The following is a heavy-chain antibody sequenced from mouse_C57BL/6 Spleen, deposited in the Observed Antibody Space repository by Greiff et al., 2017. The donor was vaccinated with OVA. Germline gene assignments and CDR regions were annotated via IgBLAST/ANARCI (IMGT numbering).Heavy chain of an antibody. D-gene: IGHD1-1*01. V-gene: IGHV1-64*01. CDR2: IYPNSGST. CDR3: ARKEGITAGFDD. J-gene: IGHJ2*01. Sequence: VQLQQPGAELVKPGASVKLSCKASGYTFTSYWMHWVKQRPGQGLEWIGMIYPNSGSTNYNEKFKSKATLTVDKSSSTAYMQLSSLTSEDSAVYYCARKEGITAGFDDWGQGTTLTVSS. CDR1: GYTFTSYW.